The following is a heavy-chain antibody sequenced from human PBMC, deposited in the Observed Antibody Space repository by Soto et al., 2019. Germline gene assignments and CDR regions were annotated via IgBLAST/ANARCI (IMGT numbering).Heavy chain of an antibody. CDR1: GVTFSNYA. Sequence: SVKVSCKASGVTFSNYAFSWVRQARGQGLEWMGGILPIFTTATYAPKFQDRVTITADESTSTVYMDLSSLRSEDTALYYCAKDIGFQQHLFVFDNWGQGTLVTSPQ. J-gene: IGHJ4*02. CDR2: ILPIFTTA. V-gene: IGHV1-69*13. D-gene: IGHD6-13*01. CDR3: AKDIGFQQHLFVFDN.